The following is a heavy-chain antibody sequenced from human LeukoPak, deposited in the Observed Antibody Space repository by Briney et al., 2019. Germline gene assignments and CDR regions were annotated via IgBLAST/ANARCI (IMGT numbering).Heavy chain of an antibody. CDR3: AKDLTGSGSYYNGVY. J-gene: IGHJ4*02. V-gene: IGHV3-33*06. Sequence: GGSLRLSCAASGFTFSSCGMHWVRQAPGKGLEWVAVIWYDGSNKYYADSVKGRFTISRDNSKNTLYLQMNSLRAEDTAVYYCAKDLTGSGSYYNGVYWGQGTLATVSS. D-gene: IGHD3-10*01. CDR1: GFTFSSCG. CDR2: IWYDGSNK.